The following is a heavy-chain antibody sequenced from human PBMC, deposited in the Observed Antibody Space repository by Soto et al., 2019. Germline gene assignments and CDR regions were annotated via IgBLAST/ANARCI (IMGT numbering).Heavy chain of an antibody. CDR2: ISGSGGST. D-gene: IGHD1-26*01. V-gene: IGHV3-23*01. CDR1: GFTFSSYA. J-gene: IGHJ4*02. CDR3: AKDREPGKVDY. Sequence: GGSLRLSCAAPGFTFSSYAMSWVRQAPGKGLEWVSAISGSGGSTYYAASVKGRFTISRDNSKNTLYLQMNSLRAEDTAAYYCAKDREPGKVDYWGQGTLVTASS.